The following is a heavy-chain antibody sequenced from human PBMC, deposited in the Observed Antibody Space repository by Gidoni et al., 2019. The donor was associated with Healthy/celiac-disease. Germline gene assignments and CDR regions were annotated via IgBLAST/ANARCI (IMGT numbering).Heavy chain of an antibody. CDR1: GFTFSSYS. D-gene: IGHD2-2*01. J-gene: IGHJ4*02. CDR3: ARDSAETYLHDFDY. CDR2: ISSSSSTI. V-gene: IGHV3-48*02. Sequence: EVQLVESGGGLVQPGGSMSLSFAASGFTFSSYSMNWVRQAPGKGLEWVSYISSSSSTIYYADAVKGRFTISRDNAKNSLYLQMNSLRDEDTAVYYCARDSAETYLHDFDYWGQGTLVTVSS.